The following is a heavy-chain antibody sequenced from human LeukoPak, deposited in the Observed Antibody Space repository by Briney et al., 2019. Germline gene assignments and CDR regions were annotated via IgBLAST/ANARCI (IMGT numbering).Heavy chain of an antibody. CDR1: GGTFSSYA. CDR2: IIPIFGTA. J-gene: IGHJ4*02. Sequence: GASVKVSCKASGGTFSSYAISWVRQAPGQGLEWMGGIIPIFGTANYAQKFQGRVTITADESTSTAYMELSSLRSEDTAVYYCARVVLLRYCSGGSCLEKRYYFDYWGQGTLVTVSS. D-gene: IGHD2-15*01. CDR3: ARVVLLRYCSGGSCLEKRYYFDY. V-gene: IGHV1-69*13.